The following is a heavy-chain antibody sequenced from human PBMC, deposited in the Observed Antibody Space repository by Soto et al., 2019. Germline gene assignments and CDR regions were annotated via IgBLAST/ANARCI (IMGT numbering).Heavy chain of an antibody. CDR1: GGSISSYYW. Sequence: SETLSLTCGVSGGSISSYYWWSWVRQPPGRGLEWIGEIYHSGSTNYNPSLKSRVTISVDKSKDQFSLELTSVTAADTAVYFCARDRPSEYTYGSSGWSDTWGQGTQVTVSS. J-gene: IGHJ5*02. CDR2: IYHSGST. V-gene: IGHV4-4*02. D-gene: IGHD5-18*01. CDR3: ARDRPSEYTYGSSGWSDT.